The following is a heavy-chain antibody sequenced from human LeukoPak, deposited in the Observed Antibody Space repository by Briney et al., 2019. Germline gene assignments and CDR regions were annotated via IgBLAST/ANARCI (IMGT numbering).Heavy chain of an antibody. V-gene: IGHV1-2*06. Sequence: ASVKVSCKASGYTFTGYYMHWVRQAPGQGLEWMGRINPNSGGTNYAQKFQGRVTMTRDTSISTVYMELSRLRSDDTAVYYCATNLKNYYYYYMDVWGKGTTVTVSS. J-gene: IGHJ6*03. CDR3: ATNLKNYYYYYMDV. CDR2: INPNSGGT. CDR1: GYTFTGYY.